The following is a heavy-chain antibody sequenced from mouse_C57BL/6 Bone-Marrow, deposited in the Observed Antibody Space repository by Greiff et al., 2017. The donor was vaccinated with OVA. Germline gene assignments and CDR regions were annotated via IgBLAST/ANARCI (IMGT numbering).Heavy chain of an antibody. V-gene: IGHV1-36*01. J-gene: IGHJ1*03. Sequence: VQLQQSGPVLVKPGPSVKISCKASGFTFTDYYMHWVKQSHGKSLEWIGLVYPYNGGTSYNQKFKGKATLTVDTSSSTAYMELNSLTSEDSAVYYCAREGGITTVVATDWYFDVWGTGTTVTVSS. CDR3: AREGGITTVVATDWYFDV. CDR2: VYPYNGGT. CDR1: GFTFTDYY. D-gene: IGHD1-1*01.